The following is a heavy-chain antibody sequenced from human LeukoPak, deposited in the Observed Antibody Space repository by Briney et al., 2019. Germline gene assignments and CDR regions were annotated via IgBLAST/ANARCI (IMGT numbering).Heavy chain of an antibody. J-gene: IGHJ4*02. Sequence: PGGSLRFSCAASGFTFSSYEINWVRQAPGKGLEGGSYISSSGSTIYYADSVKGRFTISRDNAKNSLYLQMNSLRDEDTAIYYCARVTVGTRSIDYWGQGTLVTVSS. CDR3: ARVTVGTRSIDY. D-gene: IGHD1-26*01. V-gene: IGHV3-48*03. CDR2: ISSSGSTI. CDR1: GFTFSSYE.